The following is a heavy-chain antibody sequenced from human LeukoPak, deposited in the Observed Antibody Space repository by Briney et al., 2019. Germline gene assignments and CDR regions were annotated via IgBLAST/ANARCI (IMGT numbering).Heavy chain of an antibody. D-gene: IGHD2-15*01. CDR3: ARGLGYCSGGSCYGNDAFDM. J-gene: IGHJ3*02. V-gene: IGHV4-59*01. CDR2: IYYSGST. Sequence: SETLSLTCTVSGGSISSYYWSWIRQPPGKGLEWIGYIYYSGSTNYTPSLKSRVTISVDTSKNQFSLKLSSVTAADTAVYYCARGLGYCSGGSCYGNDAFDMWGQGTMVTVSS. CDR1: GGSISSYY.